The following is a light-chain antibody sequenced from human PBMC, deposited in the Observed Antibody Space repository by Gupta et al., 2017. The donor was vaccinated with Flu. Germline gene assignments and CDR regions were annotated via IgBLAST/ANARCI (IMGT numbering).Light chain of an antibody. CDR3: QKADSFPRT. CDR1: QDIDFW. Sequence: PSSVSASVGDSVTITCRASQDIDFWLAWYQQKPGRVPKLLIYDTSSLRDGVPARFSGSGSKTEFTLTISSLQPEDFATYYCQKADSFPRTFGQGTKVDIK. V-gene: IGKV1-12*01. CDR2: DTS. J-gene: IGKJ1*01.